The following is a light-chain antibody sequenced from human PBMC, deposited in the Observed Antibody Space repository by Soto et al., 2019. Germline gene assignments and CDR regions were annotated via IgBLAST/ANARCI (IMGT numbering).Light chain of an antibody. CDR2: EQN. J-gene: IGLJ2*01. CDR3: QSYDRSFVL. Sequence: NFMLTQPHSVSESPGETVTISCTRTSGGIANNYVQWYQQRPGSAPTIVIYEQNQRPSGVPDRFSGSTDGSSNAASLTISGLQTEDEADYDCQSYDRSFVLFGGGTKVTV. V-gene: IGLV6-57*04. CDR1: SGGIANNY.